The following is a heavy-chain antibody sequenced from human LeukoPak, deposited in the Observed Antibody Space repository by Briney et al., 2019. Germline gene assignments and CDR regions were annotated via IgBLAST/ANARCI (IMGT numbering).Heavy chain of an antibody. D-gene: IGHD6-13*01. CDR1: GYTFTDYY. V-gene: IGHV1-2*02. CDR2: INPKSGGT. Sequence: ASVKVSCKASGYTFTDYYMHWVRQAPGQGLERMGWINPKSGGTNYAQNFQGRVTMTRDTSISTAYMELSGLRSDDRAVYYCVRDAIAAAGTGGWGQGTLVTVSS. J-gene: IGHJ4*02. CDR3: VRDAIAAAGTGG.